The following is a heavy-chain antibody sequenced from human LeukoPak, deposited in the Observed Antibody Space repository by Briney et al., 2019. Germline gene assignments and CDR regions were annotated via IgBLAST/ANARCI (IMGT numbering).Heavy chain of an antibody. CDR3: ASPNCSSSSCYEHHFDY. D-gene: IGHD2-2*01. J-gene: IGHJ4*02. CDR2: ISHDGSNK. Sequence: GGSLRLSCAASGFTFSSYGMHWVRQAPGKGLEWVAVISHDGSNKYHTDSVKGRFTISRDNSKNTLYLQLNSLRVEDTAVYYCASPNCSSSSCYEHHFDYWGQGTLVTVSS. V-gene: IGHV3-30*03. CDR1: GFTFSSYG.